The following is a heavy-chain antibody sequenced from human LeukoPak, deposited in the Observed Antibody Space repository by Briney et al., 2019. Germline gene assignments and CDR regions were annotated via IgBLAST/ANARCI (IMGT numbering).Heavy chain of an antibody. Sequence: SVKVSCKASGGTFISYAISWVRQAPGQGREWMGGIIPIFGTANYAQKFQGRVTITADESTRTDYMELSSLRSEHTAVYYCARCNSSYYDILTGYDYYYYGMDVWGKGTTVTVSS. CDR2: IIPIFGTA. J-gene: IGHJ6*04. D-gene: IGHD3-9*01. CDR3: ARCNSSYYDILTGYDYYYYGMDV. CDR1: GGTFISYA. V-gene: IGHV1-69*13.